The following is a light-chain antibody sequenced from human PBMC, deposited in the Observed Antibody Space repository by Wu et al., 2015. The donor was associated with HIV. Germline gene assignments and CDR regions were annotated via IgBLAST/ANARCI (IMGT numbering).Light chain of an antibody. CDR3: QQYNYWPS. J-gene: IGKJ4*01. CDR2: GPS. V-gene: IGKV3-15*01. Sequence: EVVMTQLPPTLSVSAGDRATLSCRASQSVNTKVAWYQQRPGQAPRLLVYGPSTRATGVPARFSGSGSGTDFTLTITSLQSEDFAVYFCQQYNYWPSFGGGTKVEL. CDR1: QSVNTK.